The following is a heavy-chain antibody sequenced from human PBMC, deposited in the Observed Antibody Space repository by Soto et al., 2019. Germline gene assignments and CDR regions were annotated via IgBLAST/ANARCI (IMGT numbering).Heavy chain of an antibody. CDR1: GGSISPYY. V-gene: IGHV4-4*07. J-gene: IGHJ4*02. CDR2: IYASGST. D-gene: IGHD1-1*01. CDR3: ARGGMVIIPTATAFDY. Sequence: SETLSLTCSVSGGSISPYYWSWIRQPAGKGLEWIGRIYASGSTNYNPSLKSRVTMSVATSKNQFSLKLTSVTAADTATYYCARGGMVIIPTATAFDYWGKGTLVTVSS.